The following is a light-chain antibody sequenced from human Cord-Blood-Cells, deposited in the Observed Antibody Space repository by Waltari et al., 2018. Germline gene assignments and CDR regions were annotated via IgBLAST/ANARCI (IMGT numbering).Light chain of an antibody. CDR3: QQYDNLPLT. Sequence: DIQMTQSPSSLSASVGDRVTITCQASEGISNYLNWYQQKPGKAPKLLIYDASNLETGVPARSSGSGSRTDLTFTISSLQPEDIATYYCQQYDNLPLTVGGGTKEEIK. J-gene: IGKJ4*01. V-gene: IGKV1-33*01. CDR1: EGISNY. CDR2: DAS.